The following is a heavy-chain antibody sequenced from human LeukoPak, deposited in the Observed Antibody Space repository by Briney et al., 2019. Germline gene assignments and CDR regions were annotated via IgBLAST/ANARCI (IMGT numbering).Heavy chain of an antibody. CDR3: ARDEDLGYCSSTSCYPLFDY. CDR1: GYSFTSSD. D-gene: IGHD2-2*01. J-gene: IGHJ4*02. Sequence: ASVKVSCKASGYSFTSSDINWVRQAPGQGLEWMGWMNPKTGNTGYSQRFQGRVTMTRNTSIITAYMELTSLRSEDTAVYYCARDEDLGYCSSTSCYPLFDYWGQGTLVTVSS. CDR2: MNPKTGNT. V-gene: IGHV1-8*01.